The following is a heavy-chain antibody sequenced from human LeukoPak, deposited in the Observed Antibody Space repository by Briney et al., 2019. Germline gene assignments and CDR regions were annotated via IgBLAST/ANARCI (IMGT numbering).Heavy chain of an antibody. CDR1: GDTFSSYS. CDR2: INPNSGGT. J-gene: IGHJ5*02. D-gene: IGHD3-22*01. Sequence: ASVKVSCKASGDTFSSYSINWVRQAPGQGLEWMGWINPNSGGTNYAQKFQGRVTMTRDTSISTAHMELSRLRSDDTAVYYCARVDYDSSGYYVNWFDPWGQGTLVTVSS. CDR3: ARVDYDSSGYYVNWFDP. V-gene: IGHV1-2*02.